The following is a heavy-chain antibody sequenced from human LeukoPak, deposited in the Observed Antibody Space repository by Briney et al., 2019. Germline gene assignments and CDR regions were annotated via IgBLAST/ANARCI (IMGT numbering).Heavy chain of an antibody. J-gene: IGHJ5*01. V-gene: IGHV4-39*07. CDR3: ARQIAVVEPTDPNWFDS. CDR2: IFYSGTT. CDR1: GDSISSTNFH. Sequence: PSETLSLTCSVSGDSISSTNFHWAWIRQPPGKGLEWIGSIFYSGTTYYSPSLKSRLTMALDTSTGHFSLRLTSVAAADTAVYYCARQIAVVEPTDPNWFDSWGQGTLVTVSS. D-gene: IGHD2-21*01.